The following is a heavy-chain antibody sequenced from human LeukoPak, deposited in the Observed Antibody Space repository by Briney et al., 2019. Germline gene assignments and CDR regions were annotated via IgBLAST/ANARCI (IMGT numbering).Heavy chain of an antibody. CDR2: IYHSGST. J-gene: IGHJ5*02. Sequence: TSETLSLTCTVSGYSISSDYYWGWIRPPPGKGLEWIGSIYHSGSTYYNPSLKSRVTILVDTSKNQFSLKLNSVTAADTAVYYCARDQGWFDPWGQGALVTVSS. V-gene: IGHV4-38-2*02. CDR1: GYSISSDYY. CDR3: ARDQGWFDP.